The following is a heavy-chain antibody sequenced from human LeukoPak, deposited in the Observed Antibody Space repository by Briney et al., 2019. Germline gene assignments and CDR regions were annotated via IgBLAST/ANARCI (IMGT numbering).Heavy chain of an antibody. J-gene: IGHJ4*02. V-gene: IGHV3-66*01. CDR3: ATITGTTDFVY. CDR2: IYSGGST. CDR1: GFTVSSNY. D-gene: IGHD1-20*01. Sequence: GGSLRLSCAASGFTVSSNYMSWVRQAPGKGLEWVSVIYSGGSTYYADSVKGRFTISRDNSKNTLYLQMNSLRAEDTAVYYCATITGTTDFVYWGQGTPVTVSS.